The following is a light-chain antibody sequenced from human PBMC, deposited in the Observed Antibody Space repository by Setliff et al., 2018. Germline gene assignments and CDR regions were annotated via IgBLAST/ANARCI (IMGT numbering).Light chain of an antibody. Sequence: QSVLTQPAAVSGSPGQSITISCTGTSSDVGGYNYVSWYQQYPGKAPKLMIYEVSKRPSGVSDRFSGSKSGNTASLTISGLQAEDEADYYCCSHTISSTRVFGTGTKGTVL. J-gene: IGLJ1*01. CDR1: SSDVGGYNY. CDR3: CSHTISSTRV. CDR2: EVS. V-gene: IGLV2-14*01.